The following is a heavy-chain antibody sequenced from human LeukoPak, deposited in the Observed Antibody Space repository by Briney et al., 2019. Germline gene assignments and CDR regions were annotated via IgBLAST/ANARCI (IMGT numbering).Heavy chain of an antibody. CDR2: INHSGST. Sequence: SETLSLTCAVYGESFSGYYWSWLRQPPGKGLEWIGEINHSGSTNYNPSRKSRVTILVDTSKNQFSLKLSSVTAADTAVYYCARACFDYVWGSYQPSGYFDYWGQGTLVTVSS. V-gene: IGHV4-34*01. J-gene: IGHJ4*02. CDR3: ARACFDYVWGSYQPSGYFDY. CDR1: GESFSGYY. D-gene: IGHD3-16*02.